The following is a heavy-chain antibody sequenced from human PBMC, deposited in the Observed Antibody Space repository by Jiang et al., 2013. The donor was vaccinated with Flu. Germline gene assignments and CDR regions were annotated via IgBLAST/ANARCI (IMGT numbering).Heavy chain of an antibody. CDR2: IKSITDGGTT. V-gene: IGHV3-15*01. D-gene: IGHD4-23*01. Sequence: SWVRPGVQGRGLEWVGHIKSITDGGTTDYAAPVKGRFTISRDDSEKMVYLQMNSLKTEDTAVYYCTTQGGGGNYDWGQGALVTVSS. J-gene: IGHJ4*02. CDR3: TTQGGGGNYD.